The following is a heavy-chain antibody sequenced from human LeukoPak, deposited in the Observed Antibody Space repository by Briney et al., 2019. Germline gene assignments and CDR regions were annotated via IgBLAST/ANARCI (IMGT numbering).Heavy chain of an antibody. CDR3: ARDLPGIALAGTLLY. V-gene: IGHV1-2*02. CDR1: AYTFTSYS. CDR2: INPNGGGT. J-gene: IGHJ4*02. D-gene: IGHD6-19*01. Sequence: SVKLSWKASAYTFTSYSMAWVRQAPGQGLEWVGWINPNGGGTNYGQTFQGRVTLTRDTSTSPACMETSRLRSDEPAVYYWARDLPGIALAGTLLYRGKRTLVTV.